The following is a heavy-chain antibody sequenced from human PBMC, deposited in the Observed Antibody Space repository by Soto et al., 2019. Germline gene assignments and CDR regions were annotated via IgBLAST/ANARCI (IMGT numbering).Heavy chain of an antibody. CDR3: AVGLIAPQLPPGYYGMDV. V-gene: IGHV1-69*13. Sequence: GASVKVSCKASGGTFSSYAISWVRQAPGQGLEWMGGIIPIFGTANYAQKFQGRVTITADESTSTAYMELSSLRSEDTAVYYCAVGLIAPQLPPGYYGMDVWGQGTTVTVSS. J-gene: IGHJ6*02. D-gene: IGHD6-6*01. CDR2: IIPIFGTA. CDR1: GGTFSSYA.